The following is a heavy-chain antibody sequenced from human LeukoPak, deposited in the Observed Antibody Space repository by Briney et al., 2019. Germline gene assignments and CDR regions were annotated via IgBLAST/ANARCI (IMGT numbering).Heavy chain of an antibody. CDR2: IYHSGST. V-gene: IGHV4-38-2*01. CDR1: GYSISSGYY. J-gene: IGHJ4*02. Sequence: PSETLSLTCAVSGYSISSGYYWGWIRQPPGKGLEWIGSIYHSGSTYYNPSLKSRVTISVDTSKNQFSLKLSSVTAADTAVYYCARGGNSAYSIGYWGQGTLVTVSS. D-gene: IGHD3-22*01. CDR3: ARGGNSAYSIGY.